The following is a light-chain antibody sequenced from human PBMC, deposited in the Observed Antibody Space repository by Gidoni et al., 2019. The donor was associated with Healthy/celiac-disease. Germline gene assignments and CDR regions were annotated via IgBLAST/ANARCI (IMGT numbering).Light chain of an antibody. CDR1: SPNIGSNT. CDR2: SNN. J-gene: IGLJ3*02. Sequence: QSVLPPPLSPSRPPGQRVTISCSGSSPNIGSNTVNWYQQLPVTAPKLLIYSNNQRPSGVPDRFSGSKSGTSASLAISGLQAEDEADYYCAAWDDSLNGWVFGGGTKLTVL. CDR3: AAWDDSLNGWV. V-gene: IGLV1-44*01.